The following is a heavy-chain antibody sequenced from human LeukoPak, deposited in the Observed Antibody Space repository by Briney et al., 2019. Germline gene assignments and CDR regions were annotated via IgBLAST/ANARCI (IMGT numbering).Heavy chain of an antibody. CDR3: AGDIMTGYSSN. V-gene: IGHV1-69*04. CDR1: GGTFCSYA. CDR2: IIPILGIA. J-gene: IGHJ4*02. D-gene: IGHD3-9*01. Sequence: VASVKVSCKASGGTFCSYAISWVRQAPGQGLEWMGRIIPILGIANYAQKFQGRVTITADKSTSTAYMELSSLRSEDTAVYYCAGDIMTGYSSNWGQGTLVTVSS.